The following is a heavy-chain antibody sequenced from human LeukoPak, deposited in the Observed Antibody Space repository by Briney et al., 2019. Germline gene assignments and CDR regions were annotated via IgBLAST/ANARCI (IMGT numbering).Heavy chain of an antibody. V-gene: IGHV4-59*11. CDR3: ASADFWSGYLV. J-gene: IGHJ3*01. CDR2: IYYSGST. CDR1: GGPISSHY. D-gene: IGHD3-3*01. Sequence: PSETLSLTCTVSGGPISSHYWSWIRQPPGKGLEWIGYIYYSGSTNYNPSLKSRVTISVDTSKNQFSLKLSSVTAADTAVYYCASADFWSGYLVWGQGTMVTVSS.